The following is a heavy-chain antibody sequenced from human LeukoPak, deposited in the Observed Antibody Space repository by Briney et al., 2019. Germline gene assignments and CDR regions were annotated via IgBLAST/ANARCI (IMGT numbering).Heavy chain of an antibody. V-gene: IGHV3-23*01. Sequence: HSGGSLRLSCAASGFTFSNYAMSWVRQAPGKGLEWVSSMSGSGGSTYYADSVKGRFTISRDNSKNTLYLQMNNLRAEDTALYYCAKNQGQWLVPVDYWGQGTLVTVSS. J-gene: IGHJ4*02. CDR3: AKNQGQWLVPVDY. D-gene: IGHD6-19*01. CDR1: GFTFSNYA. CDR2: MSGSGGST.